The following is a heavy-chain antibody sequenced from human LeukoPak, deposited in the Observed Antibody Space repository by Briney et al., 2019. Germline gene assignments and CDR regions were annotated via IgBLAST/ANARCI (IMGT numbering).Heavy chain of an antibody. V-gene: IGHV3-7*05. CDR1: GFTFSSYW. Sequence: GGSLRLSCAASGFTFSSYWMSWVRQAPGKGLEWVANIKQDGSEKYYVDSVKGRFTISRDNAKNSLYLQMSSLRAEDTGVYYCAKAKAAVGTWEWWFGMDIWGQGTTVTVSS. CDR2: IKQDGSEK. J-gene: IGHJ6*02. CDR3: AKAKAAVGTWEWWFGMDI. D-gene: IGHD6-13*01.